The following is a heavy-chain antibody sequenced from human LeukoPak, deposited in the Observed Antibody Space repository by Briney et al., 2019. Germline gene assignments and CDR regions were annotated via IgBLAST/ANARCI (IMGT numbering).Heavy chain of an antibody. CDR1: GYTFTSYG. J-gene: IGHJ6*02. CDR2: ISAYSGNT. CDR3: AAFIVVVPADPGDKNYYYGTDV. V-gene: IGHV1-18*01. D-gene: IGHD2-2*01. Sequence: GASVKVSCKASGYTFTSYGISWVRQAPGQGLEWMGWISAYSGNTNYAQKLQGGVTMTTDTSTSTAYMELRSLRSDDTAVYYCAAFIVVVPADPGDKNYYYGTDVWGQGTTVTVSS.